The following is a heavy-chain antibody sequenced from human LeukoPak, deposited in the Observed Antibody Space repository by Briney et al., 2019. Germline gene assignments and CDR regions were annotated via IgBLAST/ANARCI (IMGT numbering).Heavy chain of an antibody. CDR1: GFTFNNFG. J-gene: IGHJ4*02. CDR2: IGYEGVHK. CDR3: AKDLHGGYFSDY. D-gene: IGHD4-23*01. V-gene: IGHV3-30*02. Sequence: GGSLRLSCAASGFTFNNFGMHWLRQAPGKGLEWVSFIGYEGVHKYYADSVKGRFTISKDNSKATLYLQMNSLRPEDTAVYYCAKDLHGGYFSDYWGQGTLVTVFS.